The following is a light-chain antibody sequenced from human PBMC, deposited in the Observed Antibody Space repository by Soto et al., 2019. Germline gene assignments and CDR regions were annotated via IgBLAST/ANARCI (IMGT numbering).Light chain of an antibody. CDR1: QSVSSH. Sequence: EIVMTQSPATLSVSPGERATLSCRASQSVSSHLTWYQQKPGQAPRLLIYGASTRATGIPARFSGSRYVTEFPLTISSLQSEDVAVYYCQPDNDWPRTFGQGTKVEIK. CDR3: QPDNDWPRT. J-gene: IGKJ1*01. CDR2: GAS. V-gene: IGKV3-15*01.